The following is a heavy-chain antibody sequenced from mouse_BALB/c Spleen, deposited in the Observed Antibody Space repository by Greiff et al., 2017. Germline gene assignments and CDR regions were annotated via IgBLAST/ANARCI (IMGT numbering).Heavy chain of an antibody. CDR2: IWGGGST. V-gene: IGHV2-6-5*01. D-gene: IGHD1-1*01. CDR1: GFSLTDYG. CDR3: AKHGDTTVVGAMDY. Sequence: QVQLQQSGPGLVAPSQSLSITCTVSGFSLTDYGVSWIRQPPGKGLEWLGVIWGGGSTYYNSALKSRLSISKDNSKSHVFLKMNSLQTDDTAMYYCAKHGDTTVVGAMDYWGQGTSVTVSS. J-gene: IGHJ4*01.